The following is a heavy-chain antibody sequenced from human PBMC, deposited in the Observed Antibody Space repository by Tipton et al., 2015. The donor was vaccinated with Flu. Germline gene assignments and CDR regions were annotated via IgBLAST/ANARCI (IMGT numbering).Heavy chain of an antibody. Sequence: LRLSCEASGFTFRTYWMNWVRQAPGKGLEWLGYIYYTGSSARYNPFLKSRVIISVDTSRNQFSLRLSSVTAADTAVYYCVRQPTVAGIDYYYGMDVWGQGTTVTVSS. V-gene: IGHV4-59*08. CDR1: GFTFRTYW. D-gene: IGHD6-19*01. CDR2: IYYTGSSA. CDR3: VRQPTVAGIDYYYGMDV. J-gene: IGHJ6*02.